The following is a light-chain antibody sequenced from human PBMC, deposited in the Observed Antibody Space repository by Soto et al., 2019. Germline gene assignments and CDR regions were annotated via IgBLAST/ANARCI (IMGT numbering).Light chain of an antibody. Sequence: DIQMTQSPSTLSAPVEDGVTISCRASQYVRNWLAWYQQKPGKAPRLLISKASSLQDGVPSRFSGSGSGTQFTLNITSLQPDDVATYYCQQYNTFSRTFGQGTRVDI. CDR1: QYVRNW. J-gene: IGKJ1*01. CDR2: KAS. V-gene: IGKV1-5*03. CDR3: QQYNTFSRT.